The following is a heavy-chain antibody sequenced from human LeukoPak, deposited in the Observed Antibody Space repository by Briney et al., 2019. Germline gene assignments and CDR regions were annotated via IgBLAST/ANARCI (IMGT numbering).Heavy chain of an antibody. V-gene: IGHV3-30*18. J-gene: IGHJ5*02. D-gene: IGHD6-13*01. CDR2: ISYDGSNK. Sequence: GGSLRLSCAASGFTFSSYGMHWVRQAPGKGLEWVGVISYDGSNKYYVDSVKGRFTISRDNSKNTLDLQMNSLRAEDTAVYYCAKETTAAGSNWFDPRGQGTLVTVSS. CDR1: GFTFSSYG. CDR3: AKETTAAGSNWFDP.